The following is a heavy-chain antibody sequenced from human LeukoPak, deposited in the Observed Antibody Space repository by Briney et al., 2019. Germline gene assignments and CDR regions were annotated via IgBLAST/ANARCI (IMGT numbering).Heavy chain of an antibody. D-gene: IGHD5-12*01. Sequence: ASVKVSCRASGYTFTTHDINWVRQATGQGLEWLGWMSPNSGDTGYAQKFQGRVTMTSDSSISTAFMELSSLRSEDTAVYYCARPQSVYSGYDDAFDIWGQGTMVTVSS. CDR3: ARPQSVYSGYDDAFDI. CDR1: GYTFTTHD. J-gene: IGHJ3*02. V-gene: IGHV1-8*01. CDR2: MSPNSGDT.